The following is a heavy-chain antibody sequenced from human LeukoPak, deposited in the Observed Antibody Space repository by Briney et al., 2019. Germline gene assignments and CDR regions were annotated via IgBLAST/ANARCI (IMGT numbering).Heavy chain of an antibody. CDR3: ARVSAGGSGSYGTDY. CDR2: INHSGST. D-gene: IGHD3-10*01. Sequence: SETLSLTRTVSGGSISSYYWSWIRQPPGKGLEWIGEINHSGSTNYNPSLKSRVTISVDTSKNQFSLKLSSVTAADTAVYYCARVSAGGSGSYGTDYWGQGTLVTVSS. J-gene: IGHJ4*02. V-gene: IGHV4-34*01. CDR1: GGSISSYY.